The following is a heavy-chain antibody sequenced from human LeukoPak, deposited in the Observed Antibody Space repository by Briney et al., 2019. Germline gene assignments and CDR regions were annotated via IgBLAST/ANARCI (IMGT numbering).Heavy chain of an antibody. CDR3: TRDRGAYNLYDY. Sequence: GGSLRLSCTASGFTFGDYAMSWIRQAPGKGLEWVGFIRSKAYGETADYAASVKGRFTISRDDSKAIAYLQMNSLKTEDTAVYHYTRDRGAYNLYDYWGQGTLVTVSS. V-gene: IGHV3-49*03. J-gene: IGHJ4*02. D-gene: IGHD1-1*01. CDR2: IRSKAYGETA. CDR1: GFTFGDYA.